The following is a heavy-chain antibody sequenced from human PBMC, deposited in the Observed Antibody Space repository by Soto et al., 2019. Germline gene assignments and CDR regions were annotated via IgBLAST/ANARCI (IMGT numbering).Heavy chain of an antibody. J-gene: IGHJ6*03. CDR3: ARTYYDILTGPYYYYMDV. V-gene: IGHV4-31*03. D-gene: IGHD3-9*01. CDR1: GGSISSGGYY. Sequence: SETLSLTCTVSGGSISSGGYYWSWIRQHPGKGLEWIGYIYYSGSTYYNPSLKSRVTISVDTSKSQFSLKLSSVTAADTAVYYCARTYYDILTGPYYYYMDVWGKGTTVTVSS. CDR2: IYYSGST.